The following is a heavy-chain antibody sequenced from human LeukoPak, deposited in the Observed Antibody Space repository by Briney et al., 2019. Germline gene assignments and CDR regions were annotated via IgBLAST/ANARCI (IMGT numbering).Heavy chain of an antibody. J-gene: IGHJ4*02. CDR2: IYYSGST. Sequence: SETLSLTCTVSGGSISSSSYYWGWIRQPPGKGLEWIGSIYYSGSTYYNPSLKSRVTISVDTSKNQFSLKLSSVTAADTSVYYCARHDYDSSGYRRDYYFDFWGQGTPVTVSS. CDR3: ARHDYDSSGYRRDYYFDF. V-gene: IGHV4-39*01. D-gene: IGHD3-22*01. CDR1: GGSISSSSYY.